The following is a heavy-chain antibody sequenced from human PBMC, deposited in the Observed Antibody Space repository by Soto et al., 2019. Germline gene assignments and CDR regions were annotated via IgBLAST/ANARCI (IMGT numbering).Heavy chain of an antibody. Sequence: GASVKVSCKASGGTCSIYSISWVRQAPGQGLEWMGGIIPIFGTANYAQKFQGRVTITADESTSTAYMELSSLRSEDTAVYYCARSRHYTPRLDPWGQGTLVTAPQ. V-gene: IGHV1-69*13. D-gene: IGHD2-2*02. J-gene: IGHJ5*02. CDR3: ARSRHYTPRLDP. CDR1: GGTCSIYS. CDR2: IIPIFGTA.